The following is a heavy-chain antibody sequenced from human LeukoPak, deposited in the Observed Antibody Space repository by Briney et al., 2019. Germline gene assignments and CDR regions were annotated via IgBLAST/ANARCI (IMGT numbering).Heavy chain of an antibody. CDR2: IYYSGST. V-gene: IGHV4-59*01. CDR1: GGSITTYF. Sequence: SETLSLTCTVSGGSITTYFWSWIRQPPGKGLEWIGYIYYSGSTNYNPSLKSRVTISVDTSKNQFSLKLSSVTAADTAVYYCARSTRQWLGPYNWFDPWGQGTLVTVSS. D-gene: IGHD6-19*01. J-gene: IGHJ5*02. CDR3: ARSTRQWLGPYNWFDP.